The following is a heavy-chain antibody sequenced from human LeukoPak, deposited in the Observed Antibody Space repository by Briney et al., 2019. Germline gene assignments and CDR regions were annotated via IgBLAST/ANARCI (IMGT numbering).Heavy chain of an antibody. CDR3: VKDSRVTMVRGVPFDY. V-gene: IGHV3-33*06. CDR2: IWHDGSHK. J-gene: IGHJ4*02. Sequence: GRSLRLSCAASGFAFNTYAMHWVRQAPGQGLEWVALIWHDGSHKFYSNSVRGQFTISRDNSKNTLYLQMNSLRAEDTAVYYCVKDSRVTMVRGVPFDYWGQGTLVTVSS. D-gene: IGHD3-10*01. CDR1: GFAFNTYA.